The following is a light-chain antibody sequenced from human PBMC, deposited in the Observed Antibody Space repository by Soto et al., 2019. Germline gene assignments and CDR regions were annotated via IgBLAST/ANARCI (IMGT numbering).Light chain of an antibody. CDR3: SSYTGSTRV. CDR1: SSDLGAYNY. CDR2: EVS. Sequence: QSALTQPASVSGSPGQSISISCTRTSSDLGAYNYVSWYQQHPGKAPKLMIYEVSNRPSGVSDRFSGSKSGNTASLTISGLQAEDEADYYCSSYTGSTRVFGGGTKLTVL. V-gene: IGLV2-14*01. J-gene: IGLJ3*02.